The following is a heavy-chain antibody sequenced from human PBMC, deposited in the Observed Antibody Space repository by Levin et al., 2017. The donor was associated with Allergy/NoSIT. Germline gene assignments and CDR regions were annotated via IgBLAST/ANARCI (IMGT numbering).Heavy chain of an antibody. CDR1: GGTFSSYA. CDR2: IIPIFGTA. D-gene: IGHD2-21*02. Sequence: GASVKVSCKASGGTFSSYAISWVRQAPGQGLEWMGGIIPIFGTANYAQKFQGRVTITADESTSTAYMELSSLRSEDTAVYYCARNLAYCGGDCYSDLYWYFDLWGRGTLVTVSS. V-gene: IGHV1-69*13. J-gene: IGHJ2*01. CDR3: ARNLAYCGGDCYSDLYWYFDL.